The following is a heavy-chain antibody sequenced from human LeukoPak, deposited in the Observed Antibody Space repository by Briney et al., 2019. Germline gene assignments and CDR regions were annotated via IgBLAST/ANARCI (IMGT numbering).Heavy chain of an antibody. D-gene: IGHD3-3*01. Sequence: GGSLRLSCAASGFTFSKDWMSWVRQAPGKGLEWVSVIYSGGSTYYADSVKGRFTISRDNSKNTLYLQMNSLRAEDTAVYYCARGESGYLDYWGQGTLVTVSS. CDR1: GFTFSKDW. J-gene: IGHJ4*02. CDR2: IYSGGST. CDR3: ARGESGYLDY. V-gene: IGHV3-53*01.